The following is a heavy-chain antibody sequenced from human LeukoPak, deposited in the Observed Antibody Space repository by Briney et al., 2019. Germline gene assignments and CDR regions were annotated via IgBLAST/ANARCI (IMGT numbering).Heavy chain of an antibody. J-gene: IGHJ4*02. D-gene: IGHD6-6*01. CDR2: ISGSGDNT. CDR1: GFTFSSYA. CDR3: AKWKYSNSGIDDY. Sequence: GGSLRLSCAASGFTFSSYAMSWVRQVPGKGLEWVSVISGSGDNTYYADSVKGRFAISRDNSKNMLCLQMNSLRAEDTAVYYCAKWKYSNSGIDDYWGQGTLVTVSS. V-gene: IGHV3-23*01.